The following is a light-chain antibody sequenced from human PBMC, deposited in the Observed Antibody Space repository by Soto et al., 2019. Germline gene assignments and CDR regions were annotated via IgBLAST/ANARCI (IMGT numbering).Light chain of an antibody. J-gene: IGKJ1*01. Sequence: EIVLTQSPGTLSLSPGERATLSCRSSQRVSSNYLAWYQQKPGQAPRLLIYGASSRATGIPDRFSGSGSGTEFTLTITRLEPEDFAVYYCQQYGSSPWTFGQGTKVEIK. V-gene: IGKV3-20*01. CDR1: QRVSSNY. CDR3: QQYGSSPWT. CDR2: GAS.